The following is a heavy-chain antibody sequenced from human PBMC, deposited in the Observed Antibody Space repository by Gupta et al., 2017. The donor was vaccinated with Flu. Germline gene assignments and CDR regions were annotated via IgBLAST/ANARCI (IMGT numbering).Heavy chain of an antibody. Sequence: QVQLQESGPGLVKPSETLSLTCTVSGGSISSYYWSWIRQPAGKGLEWIGRIYTSGSTNYNPSLKSRVTMSVDTSKNQFSLKLSSVTAADTAVYYCARTGEYSSSFDAFDIWGQGTMVTVSS. J-gene: IGHJ3*02. V-gene: IGHV4-4*07. CDR1: GGSISSYY. CDR2: IYTSGST. D-gene: IGHD6-6*01. CDR3: ARTGEYSSSFDAFDI.